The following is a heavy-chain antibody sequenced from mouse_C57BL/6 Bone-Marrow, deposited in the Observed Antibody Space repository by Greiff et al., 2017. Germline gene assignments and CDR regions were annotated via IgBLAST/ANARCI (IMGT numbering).Heavy chain of an antibody. V-gene: IGHV1-82*01. CDR2: IYPGDGDT. Sequence: QVQLQQSGPELVKPGASVKISCKASGYAFSSSWMNWVKQRPGKGLEWIGRIYPGDGDTNYNGKFKGKATLTADKSSSTAYMQLSSLTSEDSAVYFCANWDVDYWGQGTTLTVSS. J-gene: IGHJ2*01. CDR1: GYAFSSSW. CDR3: ANWDVDY. D-gene: IGHD4-1*01.